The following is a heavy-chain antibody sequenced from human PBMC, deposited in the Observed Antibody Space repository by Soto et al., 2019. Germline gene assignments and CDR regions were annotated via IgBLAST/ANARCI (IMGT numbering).Heavy chain of an antibody. D-gene: IGHD2-21*01. CDR1: GGTFSSFA. J-gene: IGHJ6*02. CDR3: ASPILPTPGYYYGMDV. CDR2: IIPIFGAA. Sequence: QVQLVQSGAEVKKPGSSVKVSCKASGGTFSSFAINWVRQAPGQGLEWMGGIIPIFGAADYAQKFQGRVTIAAADATSTAYMELSRLRSEDTAVYYCASPILPTPGYYYGMDVWGQGTTVTVSS. V-gene: IGHV1-69*12.